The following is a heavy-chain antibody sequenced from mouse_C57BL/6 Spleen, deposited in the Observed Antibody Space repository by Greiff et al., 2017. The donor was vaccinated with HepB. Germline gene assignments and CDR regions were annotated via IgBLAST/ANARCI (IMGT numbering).Heavy chain of an antibody. CDR1: GYSFTGYF. V-gene: IGHV1-20*01. CDR2: INPYNGDT. CDR3: ARSVITTVVATGRWDFDV. J-gene: IGHJ1*03. Sequence: EVQLQQSGPELVKPGDSVKISCKASGYSFTGYFMNWVMQSHGKSLEWIGRINPYNGDTFYNQKFKGKATLTVDKSSSTAHMELRSLTSEDSAVYYCARSVITTVVATGRWDFDVWGTGTTVTVSS. D-gene: IGHD1-1*01.